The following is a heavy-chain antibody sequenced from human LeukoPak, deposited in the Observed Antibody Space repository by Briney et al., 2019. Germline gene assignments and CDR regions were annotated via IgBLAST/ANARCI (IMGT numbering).Heavy chain of an antibody. CDR1: SFTFSSYN. CDR2: ISSSSSYI. V-gene: IGHV3-21*01. D-gene: IGHD3-22*01. Sequence: GGSLRLSCAASSFTFSSYNMNWVRQAPGKGLEWVSSISSSSSYIYYADSVKGRFTISRDNAKNSLYLQMNSLRAEDTAVYYCARDRYPDYYDSSGYAPWDWGQGTLVTVSS. CDR3: ARDRYPDYYDSSGYAPWD. J-gene: IGHJ1*01.